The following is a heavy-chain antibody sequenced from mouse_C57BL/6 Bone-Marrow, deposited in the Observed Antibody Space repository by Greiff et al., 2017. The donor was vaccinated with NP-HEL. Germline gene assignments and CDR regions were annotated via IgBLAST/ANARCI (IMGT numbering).Heavy chain of an antibody. D-gene: IGHD3-2*02. CDR1: GFTFSDYG. J-gene: IGHJ3*01. CDR3: ARPSGSWFAY. Sequence: DVQLVESGGGLVKPGGSLKLSCAASGFTFSDYGMHWVRQAPEKGLEWVAYISSGSSTIYYADTVKGRVTISRDNAKNTLFLQMTSLRSEDTAMYYCARPSGSWFAYWGQGTLVTVSA. V-gene: IGHV5-17*01. CDR2: ISSGSSTI.